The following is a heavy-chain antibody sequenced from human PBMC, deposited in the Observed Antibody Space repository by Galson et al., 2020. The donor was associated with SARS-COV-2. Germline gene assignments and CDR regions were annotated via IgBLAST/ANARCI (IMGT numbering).Heavy chain of an antibody. CDR3: ARLVGPTTPFDY. J-gene: IGHJ4*02. Sequence: ETSETLSLTCSVSGGSISSYYWNWIRQPPGKGLEWIGYISYSGSTNYNHSLKSRVTVSVDTSKHQFSLKLSSVTAADTAVYYCARLVGPTTPFDYWGQGTLVTVSS. V-gene: IGHV4-59*01. D-gene: IGHD1-26*01. CDR2: ISYSGST. CDR1: GGSISSYY.